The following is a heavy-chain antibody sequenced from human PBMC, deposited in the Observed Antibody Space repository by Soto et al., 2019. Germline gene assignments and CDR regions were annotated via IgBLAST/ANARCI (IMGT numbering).Heavy chain of an antibody. CDR3: ARVYKGAE. J-gene: IGHJ4*02. Sequence: QVQLQESGPGLVKPSETLSLTCTVSGGSMSSTNWWSWVRQPPGKGLEWIGEINHSGTTNYNPSLKSRVTVSGDNSKNQFSLKLSSLTAADTAVYYCARVYKGAEWGQGTLVTVSS. CDR1: GGSMSSTNW. V-gene: IGHV4-4*02. D-gene: IGHD1-1*01. CDR2: INHSGTT.